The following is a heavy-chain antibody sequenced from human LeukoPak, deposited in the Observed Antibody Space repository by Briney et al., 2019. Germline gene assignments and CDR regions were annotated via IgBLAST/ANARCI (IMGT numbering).Heavy chain of an antibody. Sequence: SQTLSLTCTVSGGSISSGSYDWYWIRQPAGKGLEWIGHIYTSGSMNYNPSLKSRVTISVDTSKNQFSLKLTSVTAADTAVYYCTKGRGIWGQGTLVTVSS. CDR2: IYTSGSM. D-gene: IGHD3-10*01. CDR1: GGSISSGSYD. J-gene: IGHJ4*02. V-gene: IGHV4-61*09. CDR3: TKGRGI.